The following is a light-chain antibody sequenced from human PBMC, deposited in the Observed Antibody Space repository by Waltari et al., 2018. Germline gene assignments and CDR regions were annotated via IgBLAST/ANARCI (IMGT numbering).Light chain of an antibody. CDR1: QTISSY. Sequence: DIQMTQSPSSLSASVGDRVTITCRASQTISSYLNWYHQKPGKAPELLIYAASRLQSGVPSRFSGSGSGTDFTLTISSLQPEDFATYYCQQSYSTPQTFCQGTKVEIK. CDR3: QQSYSTPQT. J-gene: IGKJ1*01. V-gene: IGKV1-39*01. CDR2: AAS.